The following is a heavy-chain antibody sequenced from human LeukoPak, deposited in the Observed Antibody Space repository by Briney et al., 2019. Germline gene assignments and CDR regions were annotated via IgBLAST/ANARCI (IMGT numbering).Heavy chain of an antibody. J-gene: IGHJ6*03. V-gene: IGHV3-21*01. CDR3: ASIDIVVVPAAIPPYYYMDV. CDR2: ISSSSSYI. Sequence: PGGSLRLSCVASGFTFSTYGMSWVRQAPGKGLEWVSSISSSSSYIYYADSVKGRFTISRDNAKNSLYLQMNSLRAEDTAVYYCASIDIVVVPAAIPPYYYMDVWGKGTTVTVSS. CDR1: GFTFSTYG. D-gene: IGHD2-2*02.